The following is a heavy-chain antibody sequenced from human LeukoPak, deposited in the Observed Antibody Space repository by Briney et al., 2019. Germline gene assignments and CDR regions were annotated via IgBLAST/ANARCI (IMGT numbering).Heavy chain of an antibody. J-gene: IGHJ4*02. V-gene: IGHV1-69*05. CDR2: IIPIFGTA. CDR1: GGTFSSYA. CDR3: ARGGMGDFWSGYYD. D-gene: IGHD3-3*01. Sequence: GASVKVSCKASGGTFSSYAISWVRQAPGQGLEWMGGIIPIFGTANYAQKFQGRVTITTDGSTSTAYMELSSLRSEDTAVYYCARGGMGDFWSGYYDWGQGTLVTVSS.